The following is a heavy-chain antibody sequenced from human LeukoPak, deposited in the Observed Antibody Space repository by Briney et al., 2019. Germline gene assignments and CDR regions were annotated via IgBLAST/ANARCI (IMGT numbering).Heavy chain of an antibody. CDR3: AKDTGYNYGYDY. J-gene: IGHJ4*02. CDR2: INSGGSP. CDR1: GFTFSSYG. V-gene: IGHV3-23*01. Sequence: GGSLRLSCAASGFTFSSYGMSWVRQAPGKGLEWVSTINSGGSPYYADSVKGRFTISRDNSKNMLYLQMNSLRAEDTAIYYCAKDTGYNYGYDYWGQGTLATVSS. D-gene: IGHD5-18*01.